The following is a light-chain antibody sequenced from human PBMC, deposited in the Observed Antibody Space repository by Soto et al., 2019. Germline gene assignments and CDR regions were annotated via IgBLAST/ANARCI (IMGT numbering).Light chain of an antibody. J-gene: IGKJ1*01. CDR2: TAS. V-gene: IGKV1-39*01. CDR1: QTISTY. Sequence: DIQMTQSPSTLSASVGDRVTITCRASQTISTYLNWYQQKPGEAPKLLIYTASNLQSGVPSRFSGSGSGTDFTLTISSLQPEDFATYYCQQSFRTPPAFGQGTKVDIK. CDR3: QQSFRTPPA.